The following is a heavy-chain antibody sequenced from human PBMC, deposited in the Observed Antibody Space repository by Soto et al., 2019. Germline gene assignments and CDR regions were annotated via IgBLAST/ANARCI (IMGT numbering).Heavy chain of an antibody. J-gene: IGHJ4*02. CDR3: ARGEWWDYCFDY. CDR1: GGSISGYY. D-gene: IGHD2-15*01. V-gene: IGHV4-59*01. CDR2: IHYSGST. Sequence: QVQLQESGPGLVKPSETLSLTCTVSGGSISGYYWSWIRQPPGKGLEWIGYIHYSGSTNYNPSLKSRVTISVDTSKNQFSLKLSSVTAADTAVYYCARGEWWDYCFDYWGQGTLVTVSS.